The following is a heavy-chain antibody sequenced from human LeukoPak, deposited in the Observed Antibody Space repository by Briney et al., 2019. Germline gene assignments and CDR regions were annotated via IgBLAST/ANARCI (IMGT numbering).Heavy chain of an antibody. CDR2: IYYTGTT. CDR3: ARDPMGVITDDRDY. J-gene: IGHJ4*02. Sequence: SETLSLTCTVSGGSISSSLYHWGWIRQSPGKNLEWLGSIYYTGTTHYNPSLKSRVTISVDTSKNQFSLNLSSVTAADTAVYYCARDPMGVITDDRDYWGQGTLVSVSS. D-gene: IGHD1-20*01. CDR1: GGSISSSLYH. V-gene: IGHV4-39*07.